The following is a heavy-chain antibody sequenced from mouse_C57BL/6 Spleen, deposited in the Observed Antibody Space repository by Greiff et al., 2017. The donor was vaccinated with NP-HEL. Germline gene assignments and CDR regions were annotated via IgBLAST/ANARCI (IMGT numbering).Heavy chain of an antibody. Sequence: VQLQQSGAELVKPGASVKISCKASGYTFTDYYINWVKQRPGHGLEWIGKIGTGSGGTYYNEKFKGKATLTADKSSSTAYMQRSSLTTEDSAGYFCARRGDYYGSSPFDYWGQGTALTVSS. CDR2: IGTGSGGT. CDR3: ARRGDYYGSSPFDY. J-gene: IGHJ2*01. V-gene: IGHV1-77*01. CDR1: GYTFTDYY. D-gene: IGHD1-1*01.